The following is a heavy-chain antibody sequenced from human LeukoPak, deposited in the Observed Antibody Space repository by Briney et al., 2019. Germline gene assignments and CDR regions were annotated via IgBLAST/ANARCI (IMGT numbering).Heavy chain of an antibody. CDR2: INPNSGGT. CDR1: GYTFTSYY. J-gene: IGHJ4*02. CDR3: ARGEAEMATILGYFDY. D-gene: IGHD5-24*01. Sequence: ASVKVSCKASGYTFTSYYMHWVRQAPGQGLEWMGWINPNSGGTNYAQKFQGRVTMTRDTSISTAYMELSSLRSEDTAVYYCARGEAEMATILGYFDYWGQGTLVTVSS. V-gene: IGHV1-2*02.